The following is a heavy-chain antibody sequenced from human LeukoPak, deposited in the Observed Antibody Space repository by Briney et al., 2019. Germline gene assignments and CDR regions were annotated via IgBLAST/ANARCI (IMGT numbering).Heavy chain of an antibody. V-gene: IGHV4-38-2*02. CDR2: IYHSGST. D-gene: IGHD5-18*01. Sequence: SETLSLTCTVSGYSISSGYYWGWIRQPPGKGLEWIGSIYHSGSTYYNPSLKSRVTISVDTSKNQFSLKLSSVTAADTAAYYCARGKNTAMVMNYWGQGTLVTVSS. CDR1: GYSISSGYY. J-gene: IGHJ4*02. CDR3: ARGKNTAMVMNY.